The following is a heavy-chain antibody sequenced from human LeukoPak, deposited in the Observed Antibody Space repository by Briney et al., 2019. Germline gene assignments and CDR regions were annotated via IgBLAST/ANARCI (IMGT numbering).Heavy chain of an antibody. CDR3: AREPPPPYCSSTSCSYYYYGMDV. V-gene: IGHV3-23*01. Sequence: GGSLRLSCAASGFTFSSYTMSWVRQAPGKGLEWVSTITTSDGNTYYADSVKGRFTVSRDNSKNTLFLQMNSLRAEDTAVYYCAREPPPPYCSSTSCSYYYYGMDVWGQGTTVTVSS. J-gene: IGHJ6*02. CDR1: GFTFSSYT. D-gene: IGHD2-2*01. CDR2: ITTSDGNT.